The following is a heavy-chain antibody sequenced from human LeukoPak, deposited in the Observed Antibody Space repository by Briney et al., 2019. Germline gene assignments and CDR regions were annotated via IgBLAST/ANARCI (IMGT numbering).Heavy chain of an antibody. CDR2: IYPGDSDT. CDR1: GSRFTSYW. CDR3: ASANYYGSGSYYTGDNWFDP. J-gene: IGHJ5*02. Sequence: GETLKISCKGSGSRFTSYWIGWVRQMPGKGLEWMGIIYPGDSDTRYSPSFQGQVTISADKSISTAYPKCSRLKASDTAMSYCASANYYGSGSYYTGDNWFDPWGQGTLVTVSS. V-gene: IGHV5-51*01. D-gene: IGHD3-10*01.